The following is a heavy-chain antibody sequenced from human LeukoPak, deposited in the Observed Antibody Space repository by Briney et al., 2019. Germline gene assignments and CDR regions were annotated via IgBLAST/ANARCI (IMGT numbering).Heavy chain of an antibody. Sequence: PSQTLSLTCTVSGGSISSGSYYWSWIRQPAGKGLEWIGRIYTSGSTNYNPSLKSRVTISVDTSKNQFSLKLSSVTAADTAVYYCARSRPDIVVVPAAMGYYYYYMDVWGKGTTVTVSS. J-gene: IGHJ6*03. V-gene: IGHV4-61*02. CDR3: ARSRPDIVVVPAAMGYYYYYMDV. CDR1: GGSISSGSYY. CDR2: IYTSGST. D-gene: IGHD2-2*01.